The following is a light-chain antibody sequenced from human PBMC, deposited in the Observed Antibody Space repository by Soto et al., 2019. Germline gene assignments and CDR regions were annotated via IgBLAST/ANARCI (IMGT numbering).Light chain of an antibody. CDR2: GAS. CDR1: QSVSSSY. CDR3: QQYGSSPQT. J-gene: IGKJ1*01. V-gene: IGKV3-20*01. Sequence: EIVLTQSPGTLSLSPGESATLSCRASQSVSSSYLAWYQQKPGQAPRLLIYGASSRATGIPDRFSGSGSGTHFTLTISRLEPEDFAVYYCQQYGSSPQTFGQGTKVEIK.